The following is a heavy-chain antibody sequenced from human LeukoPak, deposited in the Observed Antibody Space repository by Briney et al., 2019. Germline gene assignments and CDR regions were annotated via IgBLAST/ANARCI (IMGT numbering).Heavy chain of an antibody. D-gene: IGHD3-10*01. Sequence: SETLSLTCAVYGGSFSGYYWSWIRQPPGKGLEWIGEINHSGSTNYNPSLKSRVTISVDTFRNQFSLKLSSVTAADTAVYYCARAHYYGSGSSWYDHWGQGTLVTVSS. CDR1: GGSFSGYY. J-gene: IGHJ4*02. CDR3: ARAHYYGSGSSWYDH. V-gene: IGHV4-34*01. CDR2: INHSGST.